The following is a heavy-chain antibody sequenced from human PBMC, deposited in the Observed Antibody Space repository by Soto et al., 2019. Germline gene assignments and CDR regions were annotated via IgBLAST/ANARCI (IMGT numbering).Heavy chain of an antibody. J-gene: IGHJ4*02. Sequence: ASVKVSCKASGYTFTSYGISWVRQAPGQGLEWMGWISAYNGNTNYAQKLQGRVTMTTDTSTSTAYMELRSLRSDDTAVYYCARVPITMVRGVIAFFDYWGQGTLVTVS. CDR2: ISAYNGNT. V-gene: IGHV1-18*01. D-gene: IGHD3-10*01. CDR3: ARVPITMVRGVIAFFDY. CDR1: GYTFTSYG.